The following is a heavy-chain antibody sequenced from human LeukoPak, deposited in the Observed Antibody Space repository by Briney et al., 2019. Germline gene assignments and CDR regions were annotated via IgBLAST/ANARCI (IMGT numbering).Heavy chain of an antibody. Sequence: GGSLRLSCAASGFIFSSYAMTWVRQAPGRGLEWLSTISGSGTTTYYVDSVKGRFTISRDNSKNTLYVQMNSLRAEDTAVYYCASFNIAVAGTLDYWGQGTLVTVSS. CDR2: ISGSGTTT. D-gene: IGHD6-19*01. J-gene: IGHJ4*02. V-gene: IGHV3-23*01. CDR1: GFIFSSYA. CDR3: ASFNIAVAGTLDY.